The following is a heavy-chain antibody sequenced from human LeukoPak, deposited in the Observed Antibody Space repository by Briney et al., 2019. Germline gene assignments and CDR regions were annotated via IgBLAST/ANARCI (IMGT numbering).Heavy chain of an antibody. CDR3: ARAGNGRNWFDP. Sequence: PSETLSLTCAVYGGSFSGYYWGWIRQPPGKGLEWIGEINHSGSTNYNPSLKSRVTISVDTSKNQFSLKLSSVTAADTAVYYCARAGNGRNWFDPWGQGTLVTVSS. CDR1: GGSFSGYY. CDR2: INHSGST. V-gene: IGHV4-34*01. J-gene: IGHJ5*02. D-gene: IGHD1-14*01.